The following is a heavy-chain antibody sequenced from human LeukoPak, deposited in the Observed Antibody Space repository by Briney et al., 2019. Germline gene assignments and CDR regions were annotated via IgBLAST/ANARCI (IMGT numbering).Heavy chain of an antibody. V-gene: IGHV4-34*01. D-gene: IGHD7-27*01. CDR1: GVSFNDYY. CDR2: INHSGST. Sequence: SETLSLTCAVYGVSFNDYYWSWIRQPPGKGLEWIGEINHSGSTNYNPSLKSRVTMSVDTSKNQFSLKLSSVTAADTAVYYCARPGQLGSLYYGLDVWGQGTTVTVSS. CDR3: ARPGQLGSLYYGLDV. J-gene: IGHJ6*02.